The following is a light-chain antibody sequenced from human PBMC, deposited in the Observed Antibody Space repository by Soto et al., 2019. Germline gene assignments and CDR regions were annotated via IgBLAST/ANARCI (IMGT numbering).Light chain of an antibody. Sequence: EIVVTQSPAILSLSPGERATLSCRASQSVSSSYLAWYQQKPGQAPRLLIFAASSRASGIPDRYSASGSGTDFTLTISRLDPEDFAVFFCQQYGTSEIIFGQGTRLDNK. CDR2: AAS. CDR1: QSVSSSY. CDR3: QQYGTSEII. V-gene: IGKV3-20*01. J-gene: IGKJ5*01.